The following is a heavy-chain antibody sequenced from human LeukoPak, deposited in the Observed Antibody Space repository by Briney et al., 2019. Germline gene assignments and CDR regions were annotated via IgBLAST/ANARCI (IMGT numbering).Heavy chain of an antibody. J-gene: IGHJ4*02. Sequence: GGSLRLSCAASEFTFSSYAMSWVRQAPGKGLEWVSGISRSGGSTYYADSVKGRFTISRDNSKNSLYLQMNSLRAEDTAVYYCVREGGNYYLREDYWGQGTLVTVSS. V-gene: IGHV3-23*01. CDR2: ISRSGGST. CDR3: VREGGNYYLREDY. CDR1: EFTFSSYA. D-gene: IGHD1-26*01.